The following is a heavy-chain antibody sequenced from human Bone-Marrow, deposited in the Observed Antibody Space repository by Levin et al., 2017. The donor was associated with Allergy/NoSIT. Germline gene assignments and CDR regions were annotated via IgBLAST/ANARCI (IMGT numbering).Heavy chain of an antibody. CDR2: IYPGDSDT. Sequence: ASVKVSCKGSGYSFTSYWIGWVRQMPGKGLEWMGFIYPGDSDTRYSPSFQGQVTISADKSISTAYLQWSSLKASDTAMYYCARRNSSGWSHAFDIWGQGTMVTVSS. J-gene: IGHJ3*02. D-gene: IGHD6-19*01. CDR3: ARRNSSGWSHAFDI. V-gene: IGHV5-51*01. CDR1: GYSFTSYW.